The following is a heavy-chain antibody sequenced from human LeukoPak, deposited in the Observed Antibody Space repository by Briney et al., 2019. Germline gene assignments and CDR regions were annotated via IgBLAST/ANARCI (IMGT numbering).Heavy chain of an antibody. J-gene: IGHJ4*02. V-gene: IGHV3-33*06. CDR1: GFTFSSYG. CDR3: AKDGGYSGYFDY. CDR2: IWYGGSNK. D-gene: IGHD5-12*01. Sequence: GGSLRLSCAAPGFTFSSYGMHWVRQAPGKGLEWVAVIWYGGSNKYYADSVKGRFTISRDNSKNTLYLQMNSLRAEDTAVYYCAKDGGYSGYFDYWGQGTLVTVSS.